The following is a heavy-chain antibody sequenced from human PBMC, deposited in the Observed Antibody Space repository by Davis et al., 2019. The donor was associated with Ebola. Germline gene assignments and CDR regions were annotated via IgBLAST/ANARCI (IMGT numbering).Heavy chain of an antibody. V-gene: IGHV4-31*03. CDR3: ARSGSGGDMVATPLCDY. CDR1: GGSISSGGYY. CDR2: IYYSGST. J-gene: IGHJ4*02. Sequence: PSETLSLTCTVSGGSISSGGYYWSWIRQHPGKGLEWIGYIYYSGSTYYNPSLKSRVTISVDTSKNQFSLKLSSVTAADTAVYYCARSGSGGDMVATPLCDYWGQGTLVTVSS. D-gene: IGHD5-12*01.